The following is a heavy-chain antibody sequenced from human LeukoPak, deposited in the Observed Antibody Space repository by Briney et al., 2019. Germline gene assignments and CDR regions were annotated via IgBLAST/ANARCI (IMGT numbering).Heavy chain of an antibody. CDR1: GFVFSDYP. Sequence: GGSLRLSCSASGFVFSDYPLHWIRQSPGKGPEWVAVISFDGSHQYYADSVKGRFTVSRDNSKNAFLQMNSLRAEDTAVYYCARGYDTSGSYFDFFDYWGQETLVTVSS. J-gene: IGHJ4*02. CDR3: ARGYDTSGSYFDFFDY. V-gene: IGHV3-30*01. CDR2: ISFDGSHQ. D-gene: IGHD3-22*01.